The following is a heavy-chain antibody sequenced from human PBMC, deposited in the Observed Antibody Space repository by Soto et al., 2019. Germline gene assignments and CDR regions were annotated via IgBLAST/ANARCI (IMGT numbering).Heavy chain of an antibody. V-gene: IGHV4-59*01. CDR2: VYHTGNT. CDR1: GVSITPYY. D-gene: IGHD1-20*01. CDR3: ARDQYNWKL. Sequence: SETLSLTCTVSGVSITPYYWTWVRHPPGKGLEWIGYVYHTGNTYYNPSLKSRVTISLDTSKNQVSLRLKSVTAAETAVYYCARDQYNWKLWGQGALVTVSS. J-gene: IGHJ4*02.